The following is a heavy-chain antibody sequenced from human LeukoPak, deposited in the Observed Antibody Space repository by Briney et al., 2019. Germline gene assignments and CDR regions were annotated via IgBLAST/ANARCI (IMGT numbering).Heavy chain of an antibody. CDR2: IKQDGSEK. CDR3: ARAAGYSSSWSSFYFDY. Sequence: GGSLRLSCAASGFTFSSYWMSWVRQAPGKGLEWVANIKQDGSEKYYVDSVKGRFTISRDNAKNSLYLQMNSLRAEDTAVYYCARAAGYSSSWSSFYFDYWGQGTLVTVSS. D-gene: IGHD6-13*01. V-gene: IGHV3-7*01. J-gene: IGHJ4*02. CDR1: GFTFSSYW.